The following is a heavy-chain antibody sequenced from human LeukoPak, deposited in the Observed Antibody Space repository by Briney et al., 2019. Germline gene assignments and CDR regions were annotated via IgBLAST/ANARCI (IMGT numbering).Heavy chain of an antibody. CDR2: ISYDGSNK. V-gene: IGHV3-30-3*01. Sequence: GGSLRLSCVASGFTFSRYAMQWVRLAPGKGLEWVAGISYDGSNKYYADSVKGRFTISRDNSKNTLYLQMNSLIAEDTALYYCARDGNFYYGPGSYCDYWGQGTLVTVSS. CDR3: ARDGNFYYGPGSYCDY. J-gene: IGHJ4*02. CDR1: GFTFSRYA. D-gene: IGHD3-10*01.